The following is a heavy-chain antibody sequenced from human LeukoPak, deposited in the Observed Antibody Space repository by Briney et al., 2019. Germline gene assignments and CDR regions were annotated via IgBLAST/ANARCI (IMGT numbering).Heavy chain of an antibody. V-gene: IGHV1-46*01. Sequence: ASVTVTLTTSGYTFTTYNIHWVRQPPGQGIEWLGIINTSGGTTTYAQKFQGRVTMTRDTSTSTVYMELNTLRSEDTAVYYCARGSNYYYDVAADYPRYWGQGTLVTVSS. CDR1: GYTFTTYN. D-gene: IGHD3-22*01. J-gene: IGHJ4*02. CDR3: ARGSNYYYDVAADYPRY. CDR2: INTSGGTT.